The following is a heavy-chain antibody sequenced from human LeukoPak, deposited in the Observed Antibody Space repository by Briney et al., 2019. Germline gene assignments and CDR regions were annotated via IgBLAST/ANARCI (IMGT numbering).Heavy chain of an antibody. CDR3: AKALYDSTGDGY. Sequence: GGTLRLSCAASGFTFSNFGMAWVRQAPGKGLEWVSAIDASGRNTHYAGSVKGRFSISRDNSKNTLILQMNSLRVEDTAVYYCAKALYDSTGDGYWGQGTLVTVSS. J-gene: IGHJ4*02. CDR1: GFTFSNFG. D-gene: IGHD7-27*01. CDR2: IDASGRNT. V-gene: IGHV3-23*01.